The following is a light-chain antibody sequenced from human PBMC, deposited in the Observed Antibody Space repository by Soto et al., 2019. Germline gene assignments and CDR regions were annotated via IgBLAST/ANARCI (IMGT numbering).Light chain of an antibody. CDR2: EVN. J-gene: IGLJ2*01. CDR3: SSYAVSDSLV. Sequence: QSALTQPPSASGSPGQSVTISCNGTSSDVGGYDYVSWYQQHPGKVPKLMIYEVNKRPSGVPDRFSGSKSGNTASLTVSGLQTEDEADYYCSSYAVSDSLVFGGGTKLTVL. CDR1: SSDVGGYDY. V-gene: IGLV2-8*01.